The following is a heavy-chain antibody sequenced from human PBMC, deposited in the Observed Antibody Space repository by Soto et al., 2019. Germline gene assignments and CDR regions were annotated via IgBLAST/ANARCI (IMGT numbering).Heavy chain of an antibody. CDR1: GFTFSNHW. D-gene: IGHD2-8*01. Sequence: QPGGSLRLSCAASGFTFSNHWMHWVRQAPGKGLLWVSRINSDGSSTSYADSVKGRFTISRDNAKNTLYLQMNSLRAEDTAVFYCARDFWRNGVCLDVWGQGTTVTVSS. V-gene: IGHV3-74*01. J-gene: IGHJ6*02. CDR2: INSDGSST. CDR3: ARDFWRNGVCLDV.